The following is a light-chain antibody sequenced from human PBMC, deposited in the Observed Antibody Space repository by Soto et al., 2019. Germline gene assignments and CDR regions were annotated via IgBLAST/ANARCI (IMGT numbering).Light chain of an antibody. V-gene: IGKV3-20*01. CDR2: AAS. CDR3: QQYLTSPKT. J-gene: IGKJ1*01. Sequence: DIVLTQSPGTLSLSPGERATLSCRASQSVSSSNLAWYQQKPAQAPRLLIYAASRRAPGIPERFSGSGSGTDFTLPISRLEPEDFAVYYCQQYLTSPKTFGQGTKVEIK. CDR1: QSVSSSN.